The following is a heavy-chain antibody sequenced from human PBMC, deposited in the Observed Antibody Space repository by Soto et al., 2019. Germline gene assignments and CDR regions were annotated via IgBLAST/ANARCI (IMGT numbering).Heavy chain of an antibody. CDR3: AMSTVNYPHFDN. V-gene: IGHV1-18*01. Sequence: QVQLVQSGAEVKKPGASVKVSCKASGYTFTSYAITWVRQAPGQGLEWMGWISGYNGNTNYAQKLQGRLTMTTDTSTSTAEMELRSLRSDDTAVYYCAMSTVNYPHFDNWGQGPLVTVSS. J-gene: IGHJ4*02. CDR2: ISGYNGNT. D-gene: IGHD1-7*01. CDR1: GYTFTSYA.